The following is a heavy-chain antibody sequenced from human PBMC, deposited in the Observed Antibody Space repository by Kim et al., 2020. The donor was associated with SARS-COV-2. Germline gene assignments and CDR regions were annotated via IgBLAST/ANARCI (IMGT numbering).Heavy chain of an antibody. D-gene: IGHD1-26*01. CDR1: GGSISSSSYY. V-gene: IGHV4-39*01. J-gene: IGHJ6*03. Sequence: SETLSLTCTVSGGSISSSSYYWGWIRQPPGKGLEWIGSIYYSGSTYYNPSLKSRVTISVDTSKNQFSLKLSSVAAADTAVYYCASGSYWYYYYYMDVWGKGTTVTVSS. CDR3: ASGSYWYYYYYMDV. CDR2: IYYSGST.